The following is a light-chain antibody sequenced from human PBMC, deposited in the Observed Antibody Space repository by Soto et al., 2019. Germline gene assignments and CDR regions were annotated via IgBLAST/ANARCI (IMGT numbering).Light chain of an antibody. CDR2: AAS. Sequence: IQMTHAPSSLSASVGARVPITCRASQSISSYLNWYQQKPGKAPKLLIYAASSLQSGVPSRFSGSGSGTDFTLTISSLQPEDFATYYCQQSYSTPRTFGQGTKVDIK. CDR3: QQSYSTPRT. V-gene: IGKV1-39*01. J-gene: IGKJ1*01. CDR1: QSISSY.